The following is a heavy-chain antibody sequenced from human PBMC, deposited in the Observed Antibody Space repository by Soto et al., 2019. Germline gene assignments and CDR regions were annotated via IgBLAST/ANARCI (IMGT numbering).Heavy chain of an antibody. CDR1: GFTFSSYA. V-gene: IGHV3-23*01. J-gene: IGHJ4*02. Sequence: EVQLLESGGGLVQPGGSLRLSCAASGFTFSSYAMSWVRQAPGKGLEWVSAISGSGGSTYYADSVKGRFTISRDNSKNTLYLQMNSLRAEDTAVYYCAKAWELLTNKYYFDYWCQGTLVTVSS. CDR3: AKAWELLTNKYYFDY. D-gene: IGHD1-26*01. CDR2: ISGSGGST.